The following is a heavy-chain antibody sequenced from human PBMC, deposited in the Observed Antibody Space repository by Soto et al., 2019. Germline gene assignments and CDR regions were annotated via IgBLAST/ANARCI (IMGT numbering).Heavy chain of an antibody. D-gene: IGHD3-10*01. CDR1: GFTFSSYA. CDR3: AKGHYYGSGSYYPRRYYYYMDV. J-gene: IGHJ6*03. CDR2: ISGSGGST. V-gene: IGHV3-23*01. Sequence: GGSLRLSCAASGFTFSSYAMSWVRQAPGKGLEWVSAISGSGGSTYYADSVKGRFTISRDNSKNTLYLQMNSLRAEDTAVYYCAKGHYYGSGSYYPRRYYYYMDVWGKGTTVTVSS.